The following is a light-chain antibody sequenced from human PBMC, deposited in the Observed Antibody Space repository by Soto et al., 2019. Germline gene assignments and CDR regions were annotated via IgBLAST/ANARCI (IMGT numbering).Light chain of an antibody. Sequence: EIVMTQSPATLSVSPGERATLSCRASQSVSSDLAWFQQKPGQAPRLLIYGAFTRATGVPARFSGGGSGTEFTLSVSSLQSEDFAVYYCQQYNNLQWTFGLGTKVEIK. J-gene: IGKJ1*01. CDR3: QQYNNLQWT. V-gene: IGKV3-15*01. CDR2: GAF. CDR1: QSVSSD.